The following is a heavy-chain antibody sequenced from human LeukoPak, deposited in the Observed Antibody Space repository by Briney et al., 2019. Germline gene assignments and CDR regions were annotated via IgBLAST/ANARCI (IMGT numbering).Heavy chain of an antibody. Sequence: GASVKVSCKASGYTFTSYGISWVRHAPGQGLEWMGWISAYNGNTNYAQKLQGRVTMTTDTSTSTAYMELRSLRSDDTAVYYCAINWDYDDAFDIWGQGTMVTVSS. D-gene: IGHD1-7*01. V-gene: IGHV1-18*01. CDR3: AINWDYDDAFDI. CDR1: GYTFTSYG. J-gene: IGHJ3*02. CDR2: ISAYNGNT.